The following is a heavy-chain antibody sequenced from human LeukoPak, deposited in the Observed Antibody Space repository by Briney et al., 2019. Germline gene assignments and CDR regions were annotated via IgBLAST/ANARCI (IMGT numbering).Heavy chain of an antibody. CDR2: INSSSSTI. CDR3: ARTYDSSGYASDI. Sequence: PGGSLRLSCAASGFTFSSYSMTWVRQAPGKGLEWVSYINSSSSTIYYADSVKGRFNISRDNAKSSLYLQMNSLRAEDTAAYYCARTYDSSGYASDIWGQGTMVTVSS. J-gene: IGHJ3*02. V-gene: IGHV3-48*01. D-gene: IGHD3-22*01. CDR1: GFTFSSYS.